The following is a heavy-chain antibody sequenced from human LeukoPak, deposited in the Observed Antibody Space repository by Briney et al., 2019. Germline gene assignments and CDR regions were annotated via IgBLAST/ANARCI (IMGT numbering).Heavy chain of an antibody. CDR1: GFTFSDYG. J-gene: IGHJ4*02. CDR2: ISYDGGNK. CDR3: AKVFEVRGARRPKDY. V-gene: IGHV3-30*18. D-gene: IGHD3-10*01. Sequence: GALRLSCASSGFTFSDYGMHWVRQAPGKGLEWVALISYDGGNKFYADSLRDRFTISRDNSKNTLFLQMNSLRIEDTAVYYCAKVFEVRGARRPKDYWGQGTLVIVSS.